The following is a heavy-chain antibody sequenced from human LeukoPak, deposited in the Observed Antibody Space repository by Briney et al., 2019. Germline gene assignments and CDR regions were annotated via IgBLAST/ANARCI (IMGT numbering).Heavy chain of an antibody. J-gene: IGHJ5*02. CDR1: GYTFTGYY. Sequence: ASVKVSCKASGYTFTGYYMHWVRQAPGQRLEWMGWINAGNGNTKYSQKFQGRVTITRDTSASTAYIELSSLRSEDTAVYYCARGDYYDSSGYYYHWGQGTLVTVSS. CDR2: INAGNGNT. CDR3: ARGDYYDSSGYYYH. D-gene: IGHD3-22*01. V-gene: IGHV1-3*01.